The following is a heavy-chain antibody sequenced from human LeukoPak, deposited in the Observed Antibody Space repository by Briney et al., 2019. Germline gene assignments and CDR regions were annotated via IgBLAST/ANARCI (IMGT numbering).Heavy chain of an antibody. V-gene: IGHV4-59*02. J-gene: IGHJ5*02. CDR2: IHHSGNS. CDR1: GASVTDYY. CDR3: TRGHWGLQS. Sequence: SETLSLTCTVSGASVTDYYWSWIRQFPGQGLEWISYIHHSGNSDYNPSLRSRVTTSLDTSKNQFSLNLISVTAADTAVYYCTRGHWGLQSWSQGTLVTVSP. D-gene: IGHD7-27*01.